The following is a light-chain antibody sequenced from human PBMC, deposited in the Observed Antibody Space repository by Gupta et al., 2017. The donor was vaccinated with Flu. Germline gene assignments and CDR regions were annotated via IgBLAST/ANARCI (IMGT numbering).Light chain of an antibody. J-gene: IGLJ3*02. CDR1: SSNIGNNY. CDR3: GTWDTSLSVWV. CDR2: ENN. V-gene: IGLV1-51*02. Sequence: QSVLTQPPSVSAAPGQKVTISFSGSSSNIGNNYVSWYQHLPGTAPKLLIYENNHRPSGIPDRFSGSKSGTSATLGITGLQTGDEADYYCGTWDTSLSVWVFGGRTKLTVL.